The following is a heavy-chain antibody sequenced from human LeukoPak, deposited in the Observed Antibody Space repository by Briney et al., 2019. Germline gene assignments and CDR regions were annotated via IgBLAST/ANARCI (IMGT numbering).Heavy chain of an antibody. Sequence: GGSLRLSCAASGFNFDDYAMHWVRQVPGKGLEWVSVISWNSVVIAYADSVKGRLTVSRDNAKNSLFLQMDSLKAEDTALYYCASGGRAVAGPDYWGQGTLVTVSS. V-gene: IGHV3-9*01. D-gene: IGHD6-19*01. CDR2: ISWNSVVI. CDR1: GFNFDDYA. CDR3: ASGGRAVAGPDY. J-gene: IGHJ4*02.